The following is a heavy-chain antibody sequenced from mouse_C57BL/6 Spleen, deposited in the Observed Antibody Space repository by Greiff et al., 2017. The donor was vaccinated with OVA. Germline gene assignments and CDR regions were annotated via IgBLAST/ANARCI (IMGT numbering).Heavy chain of an antibody. CDR2: ISYDGSN. V-gene: IGHV3-6*01. CDR1: GYSITSGYY. Sequence: VQLKESGPGLVKPSQSLSLTCSVTGYSITSGYYWNWIRQFPGNKLEWMGYISYDGSNNYNPSLKNRISITRDTSKNQFFLKLNSVTTEDTATYYCARGGLLRFAYWGQGTLVTVSA. D-gene: IGHD2-3*01. CDR3: ARGGLLRFAY. J-gene: IGHJ3*01.